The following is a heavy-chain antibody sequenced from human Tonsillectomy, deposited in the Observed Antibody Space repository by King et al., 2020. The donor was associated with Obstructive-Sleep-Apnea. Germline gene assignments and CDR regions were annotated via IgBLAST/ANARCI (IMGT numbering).Heavy chain of an antibody. CDR1: GFTFSSYT. D-gene: IGHD3-10*01. Sequence: VQLVESGGDLVKPGGSLRLSCVASGFTFSSYTMHWVRQAPGKGLEWVSSISDSGTYMYYGDSMKGRFTISRDNAKNSLFLQMNSLRPEDTAVYFCARESQGVIEFGGQGTLLTVSS. J-gene: IGHJ4*02. V-gene: IGHV3-21*01. CDR3: ARESQGVIEF. CDR2: ISDSGTYM.